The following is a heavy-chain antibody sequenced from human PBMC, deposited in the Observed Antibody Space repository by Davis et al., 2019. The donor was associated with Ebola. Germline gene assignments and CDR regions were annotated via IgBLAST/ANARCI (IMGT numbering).Heavy chain of an antibody. Sequence: SLKISCAASGFTFDDYAMHWVRQAPGKGLEWVSGISWNSGSIGYADSVKGRFTISRDNAKNSLYLQMNSLRAEDTAVYYCAKDLASVWFGELLFYGMDVWGQGTTVTVSS. CDR3: AKDLASVWFGELLFYGMDV. J-gene: IGHJ6*02. V-gene: IGHV3-9*01. CDR2: ISWNSGSI. CDR1: GFTFDDYA. D-gene: IGHD3-10*01.